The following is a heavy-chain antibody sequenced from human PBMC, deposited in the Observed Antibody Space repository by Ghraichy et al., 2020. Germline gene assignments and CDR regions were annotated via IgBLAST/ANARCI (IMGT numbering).Heavy chain of an antibody. CDR2: ISAYNGNT. CDR1: GYTFTSYG. Sequence: ASVKVSCKASGYTFTSYGISWVRQAPGQGLEWMGWISAYNGNTNYAQKLQGRVTMTTDTSTSTAYMELRSLRSDDTAVYYCARSEDIVVVTAMAYWGQGTLVTVSS. V-gene: IGHV1-18*01. J-gene: IGHJ4*02. CDR3: ARSEDIVVVTAMAY. D-gene: IGHD2-21*02.